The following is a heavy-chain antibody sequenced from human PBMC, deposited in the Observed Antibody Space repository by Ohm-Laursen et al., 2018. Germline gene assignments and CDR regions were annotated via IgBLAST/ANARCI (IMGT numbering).Heavy chain of an antibody. J-gene: IGHJ4*02. CDR3: ARLVGRWYYFDY. D-gene: IGHD2-15*01. V-gene: IGHV1-8*01. CDR1: GYTFTSYD. Sequence: ASVKVSCKASGYTFTSYDINWVRQATGQGLEWMGWMNPNSGNTGYAQKFQGRVTMTRNTSISTAYMELSSLRSEDTAVYYCARLVGRWYYFDYWGQGTLVTVSS. CDR2: MNPNSGNT.